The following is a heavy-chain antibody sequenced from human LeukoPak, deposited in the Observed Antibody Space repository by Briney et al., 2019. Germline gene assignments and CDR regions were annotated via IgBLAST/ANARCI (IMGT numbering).Heavy chain of an antibody. CDR3: ANSGSYYDWFDP. CDR2: IRYDGSNK. Sequence: GGSLRLSCAASGFTFSSYAMSWVRQAPGKGLEWVAFIRYDGSNKYYADSVKGRFTISRDNTKNTLYLQMNSLRVEDTAVYYCANSGSYYDWFDPWGQGTLVTVSS. V-gene: IGHV3-30*02. J-gene: IGHJ5*02. D-gene: IGHD1-26*01. CDR1: GFTFSSYA.